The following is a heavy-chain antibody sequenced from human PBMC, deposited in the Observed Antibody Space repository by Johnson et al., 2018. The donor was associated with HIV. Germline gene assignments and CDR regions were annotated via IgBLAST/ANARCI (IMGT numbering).Heavy chain of an antibody. Sequence: QVQLVESGGGVVQPGRSLRLSCAASGFTFSSYAMHWVRQAPGKGLEWVAVISYDGSNKYYADSVKGRFTISRDNSKNKLYLQTNSLRAEDTALYYCARDLAAGIPSDALEIWGQGTMVTVSS. CDR1: GFTFSSYA. CDR2: ISYDGSNK. CDR3: ARDLAAGIPSDALEI. J-gene: IGHJ3*02. V-gene: IGHV3-30*04. D-gene: IGHD6-25*01.